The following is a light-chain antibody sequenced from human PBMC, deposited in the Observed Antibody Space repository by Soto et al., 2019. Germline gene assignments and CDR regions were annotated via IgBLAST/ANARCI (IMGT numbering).Light chain of an antibody. Sequence: DIPMTQSPSSLSASVGDRVTITCRASQSISSYLNWYQQKPGKASKLLIYAASSLQSGVPSRFSGSGSGTDFTLTISSLQPEDFATYYCQQSYSTPRTFGQGTKVDIK. CDR1: QSISSY. CDR3: QQSYSTPRT. CDR2: AAS. J-gene: IGKJ1*01. V-gene: IGKV1-39*01.